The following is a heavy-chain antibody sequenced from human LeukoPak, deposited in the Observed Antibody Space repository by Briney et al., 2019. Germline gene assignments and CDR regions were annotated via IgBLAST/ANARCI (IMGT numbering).Heavy chain of an antibody. J-gene: IGHJ3*02. D-gene: IGHD5-12*01. CDR1: GFTFDDYG. Sequence: GGSLRLFCAASGFTFDDYGMSWVRQAPGKGLEWVSGINWNGGSTGYADSVKGRFTISRDNAKNSLYLQMNSLRAENTALYYCAGYSGYDSDPGAFDIWGQGTMVTVSS. CDR2: INWNGGST. V-gene: IGHV3-20*04. CDR3: AGYSGYDSDPGAFDI.